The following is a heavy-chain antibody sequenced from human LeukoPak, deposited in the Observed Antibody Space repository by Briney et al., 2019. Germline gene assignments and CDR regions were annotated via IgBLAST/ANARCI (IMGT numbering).Heavy chain of an antibody. CDR1: GGSISSDF. Sequence: SETLSLTCTVSGGSISSDFWRWLRQTPEKGLEWIGCFYNSGTTNYNPSLRSRVTISVDTSKNQISLKLSSVTAADTAVYYCASAAVWLALDNWGQGTLVTVSS. V-gene: IGHV4-59*08. CDR2: FYNSGTT. D-gene: IGHD3-16*01. CDR3: ASAAVWLALDN. J-gene: IGHJ4*02.